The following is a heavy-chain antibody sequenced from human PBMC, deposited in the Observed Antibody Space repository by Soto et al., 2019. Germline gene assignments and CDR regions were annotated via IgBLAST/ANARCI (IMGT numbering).Heavy chain of an antibody. CDR2: ISPILGIA. CDR3: ARELTTPYAFDI. V-gene: IGHV1-69*10. CDR1: GYTFTSYG. J-gene: IGHJ3*02. Sequence: SVKVSCKASGYTFTSYGISWVRQAPGQGLEWMGWISPILGIANYAQKFQGRVTITADTSTSTAYMELSSLRSEDTAVYYCARELTTPYAFDIWGQGTMVT. D-gene: IGHD4-17*01.